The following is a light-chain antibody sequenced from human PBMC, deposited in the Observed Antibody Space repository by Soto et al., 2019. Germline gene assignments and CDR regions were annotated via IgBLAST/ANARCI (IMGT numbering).Light chain of an antibody. Sequence: EIVLTQSPGTLSLSPLEIATLSFMASQSVYSSYVAWYQQKPGRAPRLLIYGTSSRAAGIPDRFSGRGSGTDFTLTISRLETEDFAVYYCQHYGSSLTFGPGTKVDIK. CDR3: QHYGSSLT. J-gene: IGKJ3*01. CDR2: GTS. CDR1: QSVYSSY. V-gene: IGKV3-20*01.